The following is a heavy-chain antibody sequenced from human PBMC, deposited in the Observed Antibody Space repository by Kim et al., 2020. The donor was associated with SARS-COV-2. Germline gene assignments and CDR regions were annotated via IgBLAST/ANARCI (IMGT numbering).Heavy chain of an antibody. Sequence: GGSLRLSCAASGFTFSSYGMHCVRQAPGKGLEWVAVLSYDGSNKYYADSVKGRFTISRDNSKNTLYLQMNSLRAEDTAVYYCAKGLRYFDWLLGPDAFDIWGKGKMVTVSS. CDR1: GFTFSSYG. V-gene: IGHV3-30*18. J-gene: IGHJ3*02. CDR2: LSYDGSNK. CDR3: AKGLRYFDWLLGPDAFDI. D-gene: IGHD3-9*01.